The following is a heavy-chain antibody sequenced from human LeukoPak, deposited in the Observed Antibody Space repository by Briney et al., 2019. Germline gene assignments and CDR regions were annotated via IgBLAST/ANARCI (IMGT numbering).Heavy chain of an antibody. CDR1: GFTFSSYN. V-gene: IGHV3-23*01. CDR2: ISGSGGST. D-gene: IGHD2-15*01. J-gene: IGHJ6*03. CDR3: AKGPLGYCSGGSCYWDYYMDV. Sequence: PGGSLRLSCAASGFTFSSYNMNWVRQAPGKGLEWVSAISGSGGSTYYADSVKGRFTISRDNSKNTLYLQMNSLRAEDTAVYYCAKGPLGYCSGGSCYWDYYMDVWGKGTTVTISS.